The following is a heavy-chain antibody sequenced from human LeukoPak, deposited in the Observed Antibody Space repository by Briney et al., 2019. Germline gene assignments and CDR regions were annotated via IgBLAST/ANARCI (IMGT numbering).Heavy chain of an antibody. D-gene: IGHD6-19*01. CDR1: GGTINSHY. V-gene: IGHV4-59*08. J-gene: IGHJ4*02. Sequence: SETLSLTCTVSGGTINSHYWSWIRQSPGKGLEWIGDIYYSGSTKYNPSLKSRVTISVDTRKNHLSLRLTSVLAADTAIYYCVRRDNTGWNYFDCWGQGILVTVSS. CDR3: VRRDNTGWNYFDC. CDR2: IYYSGST.